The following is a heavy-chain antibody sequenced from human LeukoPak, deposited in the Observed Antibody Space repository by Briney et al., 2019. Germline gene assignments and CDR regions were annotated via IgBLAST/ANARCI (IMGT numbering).Heavy chain of an antibody. CDR2: IYYSGST. D-gene: IGHD6-13*01. CDR1: GGSISSSSYY. J-gene: IGHJ4*02. CDR3: ARHGQGEYSSSRYDY. Sequence: PSETLSLTCTVSGGSISSSSYYWGWIRQPPGKGLEWIGSIYYSGSTYYNPSLKSRVTISVDTSKSQFSLKLSSVTAADTAVYYCARHGQGEYSSSRYDYWGQGTLVTVSS. V-gene: IGHV4-39*01.